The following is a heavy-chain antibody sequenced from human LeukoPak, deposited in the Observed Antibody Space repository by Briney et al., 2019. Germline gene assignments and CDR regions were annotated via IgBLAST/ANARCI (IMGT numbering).Heavy chain of an antibody. J-gene: IGHJ4*02. V-gene: IGHV4-59*01. Sequence: SETLSLTCTVSGASISSYYWNWIRQPPGKGLEWIGYIYYSGNTNYNPSLKSRVTISVDTSKNQFSLKLSSVTAADTAVYYCARGGVADPFDYWGQGTLVTVSS. D-gene: IGHD6-19*01. CDR1: GASISSYY. CDR3: ARGGVADPFDY. CDR2: IYYSGNT.